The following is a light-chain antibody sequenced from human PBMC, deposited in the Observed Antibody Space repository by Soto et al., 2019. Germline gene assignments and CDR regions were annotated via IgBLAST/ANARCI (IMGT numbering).Light chain of an antibody. Sequence: EIVLTQSPGTLSLSPGATAILSCRASQSISSNYLAWFQQKPGQAPRLLIYGASSRATGIPDRFSGSGSGTDFTLTISRLEPEDFAVYYCQQYASSVTFGGGTKVEIK. J-gene: IGKJ4*01. CDR1: QSISSNY. V-gene: IGKV3-20*01. CDR3: QQYASSVT. CDR2: GAS.